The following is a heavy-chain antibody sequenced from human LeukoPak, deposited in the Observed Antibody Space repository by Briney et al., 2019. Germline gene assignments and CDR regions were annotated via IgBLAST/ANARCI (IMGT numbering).Heavy chain of an antibody. J-gene: IGHJ6*03. CDR2: INHSGST. CDR1: GGSFSGYY. Sequence: PSETLSLTCAVYGGSFSGYYWSWIRQPPGKGLEWIGEINHSGSTNYNTSLKSRVTISVDTSKNQFSLKLSSVTAADTAVYYCARERRQPGVYYYYYMDVWGKGTTVTVSS. CDR3: ARERRQPGVYYYYYMDV. V-gene: IGHV4-34*01. D-gene: IGHD3-10*01.